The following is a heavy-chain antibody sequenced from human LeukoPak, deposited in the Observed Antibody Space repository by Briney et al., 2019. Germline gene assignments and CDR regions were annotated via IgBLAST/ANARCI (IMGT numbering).Heavy chain of an antibody. Sequence: GGSLRLSCTASGFTFSSYNMNWVRQAPGKGLEWVSTITSTSTYIAYADSVKGRFTISRDNADNSVYLQMNSLRADDTAVYYCAKERPHDMDVWGQGTSVTVSS. CDR2: ITSTSTYI. J-gene: IGHJ6*02. V-gene: IGHV3-21*01. CDR3: AKERPHDMDV. D-gene: IGHD6-6*01. CDR1: GFTFSSYN.